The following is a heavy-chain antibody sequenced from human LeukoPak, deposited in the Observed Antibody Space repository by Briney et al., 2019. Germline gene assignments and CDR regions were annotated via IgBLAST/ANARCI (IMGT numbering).Heavy chain of an antibody. V-gene: IGHV1-2*02. CDR3: ARGSSKYVFGYYMDV. D-gene: IGHD4-11*01. CDR1: GYTFSGYY. J-gene: IGHJ6*03. Sequence: PTVKLSCTASGYTFSGYYMHWVRHAPAQGLEWVGCHIPKSGGTNYAQKFLDRVTVTTDMSISTAYMELIRLRSRDTAVYFFARGSSKYVFGYYMDVWGKGTSIIVSS. CDR2: HIPKSGGT.